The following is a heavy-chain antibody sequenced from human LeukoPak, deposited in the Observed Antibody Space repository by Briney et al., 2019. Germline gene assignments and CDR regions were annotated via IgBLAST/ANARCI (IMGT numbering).Heavy chain of an antibody. Sequence: ASVKVSCKASGYTFTSYYMHWVRQAPGQGLAWMGLINPSGGSTSYAQKFQGRVTMTRDTSTSTVYMELSSLRSEDTAVYYCARPRRKGVAAADYWGQGTLVTVSS. CDR1: GYTFTSYY. CDR2: INPSGGST. D-gene: IGHD6-13*01. V-gene: IGHV1-46*01. CDR3: ARPRRKGVAAADY. J-gene: IGHJ4*02.